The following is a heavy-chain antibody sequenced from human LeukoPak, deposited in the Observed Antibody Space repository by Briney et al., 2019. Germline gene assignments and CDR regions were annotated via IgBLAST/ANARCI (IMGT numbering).Heavy chain of an antibody. Sequence: GGSLRLSCAASAFTFSRYGMHWVRQAPGKGLEWVAFIRYDGSNKYYADSVKGRFTISRDNSKNTLYLQMNSLRAEDTAVYYCARTHLRYFDWLPNFDYWGQGTLVTVSS. J-gene: IGHJ4*02. CDR2: IRYDGSNK. V-gene: IGHV3-30*02. CDR1: AFTFSRYG. CDR3: ARTHLRYFDWLPNFDY. D-gene: IGHD3-9*01.